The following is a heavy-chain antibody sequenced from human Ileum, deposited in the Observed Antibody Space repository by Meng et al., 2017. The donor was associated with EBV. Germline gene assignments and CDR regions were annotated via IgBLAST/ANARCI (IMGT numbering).Heavy chain of an antibody. J-gene: IGHJ4*02. D-gene: IGHD2-2*01. CDR1: GGSVSGSSYY. Sequence: QEAGSGLVMPSQTLSLTCTVSGGSVSGSSYYWGWIRQPPGKWLEWIGSIYYSGSTYYNPSLKSRVTISVDTSKNQFSLKLSSVTAADTAVYYCARSIVVVPAAIYYWGQGTLVTVSS. V-gene: IGHV4-39*01. CDR3: ARSIVVVPAAIYY. CDR2: IYYSGST.